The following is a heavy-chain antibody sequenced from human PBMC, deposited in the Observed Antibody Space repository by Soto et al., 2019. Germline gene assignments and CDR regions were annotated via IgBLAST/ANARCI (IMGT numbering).Heavy chain of an antibody. Sequence: SVKVSCKASGGTFSSYSINWVRQAPGQGLEWMGEIIPIFGTANYAQKSQGRVTITADESTSTAYMELSSLRSEDTAVYYCARDGGRHSGGIDYWGQGTLVTVSS. D-gene: IGHD1-26*01. V-gene: IGHV1-69*13. J-gene: IGHJ4*02. CDR2: IIPIFGTA. CDR3: ARDGGRHSGGIDY. CDR1: GGTFSSYS.